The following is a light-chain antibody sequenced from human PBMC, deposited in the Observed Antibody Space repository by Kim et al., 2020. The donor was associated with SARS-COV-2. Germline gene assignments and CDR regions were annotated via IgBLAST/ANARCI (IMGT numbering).Light chain of an antibody. J-gene: IGLJ1*01. CDR3: CSCEGSSTYV. Sequence: ISISCSGASSNDGSNNIVTWYQQLPGTAPKLMIYEISKRPSGVSDRFSGSKSGNSASLTICGLQAEDEADYYCCSCEGSSTYVFGAGTKVTVL. V-gene: IGLV2-23*02. CDR2: EIS. CDR1: SSNDGSNNI.